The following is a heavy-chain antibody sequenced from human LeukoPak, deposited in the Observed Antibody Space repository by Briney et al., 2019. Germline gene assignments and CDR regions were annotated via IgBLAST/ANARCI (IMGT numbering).Heavy chain of an antibody. Sequence: ASVKVSCKASGYTFTGNYMHWVRQAPGQGLEWMGRINPNSGGANYAQKFQGRVSMTTDTSISTGYMELRRLRSDDTAVYYCARGPWLDVWGKGTTVTVSS. CDR1: GYTFTGNY. V-gene: IGHV1-2*06. CDR3: ARGPWLDV. J-gene: IGHJ6*04. CDR2: INPNSGGA. D-gene: IGHD3-22*01.